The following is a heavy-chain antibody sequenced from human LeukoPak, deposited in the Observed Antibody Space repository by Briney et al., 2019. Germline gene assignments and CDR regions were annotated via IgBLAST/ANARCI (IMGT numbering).Heavy chain of an antibody. CDR2: ISGSGGTT. D-gene: IGHD2-2*01. CDR1: GFTFSTYA. CDR3: AKDSCSSSSCYWDC. J-gene: IGHJ4*02. V-gene: IGHV3-23*01. Sequence: VGSLRLSCAASGFTFSTYAMTWVRQDPGKGLEWVSVISGSGGTTYYADSVKGRFTISRDNSKNTLYLQMNSLRAEDTAVYYCAKDSCSSSSCYWDCWGRGTLVTVSS.